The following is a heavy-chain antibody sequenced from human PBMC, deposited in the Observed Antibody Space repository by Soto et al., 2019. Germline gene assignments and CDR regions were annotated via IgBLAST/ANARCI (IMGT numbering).Heavy chain of an antibody. J-gene: IGHJ3*02. D-gene: IGHD3-22*01. V-gene: IGHV3-33*01. CDR2: IWYDGSNK. Sequence: QVQLVESGGGVVQPGRSLRLSCAASGFTFSSYGMHWVRQAPGKGLEWVAVIWYDGSNKYYADSVKGRFTISRDNSKNTLYLQMNSLRAEDTAVYYCARERRITMIVVVPEEAFDIWGQGTMVTVSS. CDR1: GFTFSSYG. CDR3: ARERRITMIVVVPEEAFDI.